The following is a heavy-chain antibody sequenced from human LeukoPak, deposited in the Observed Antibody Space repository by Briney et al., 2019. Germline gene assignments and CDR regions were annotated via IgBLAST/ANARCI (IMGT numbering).Heavy chain of an antibody. CDR3: TKAGCSSTTCYSNC. D-gene: IGHD2-2*01. Sequence: SGGSLRLSCAASGFAFSTYAMNWVRQAPGKGLEWVAVMSYDGSNKYYADSVRGRFTISRDNSKNILYLQMNSLRSEDSAVYYCTKAGCSSTTCYSNCWGQGTLVTVSS. J-gene: IGHJ4*02. V-gene: IGHV3-30*18. CDR2: MSYDGSNK. CDR1: GFAFSTYA.